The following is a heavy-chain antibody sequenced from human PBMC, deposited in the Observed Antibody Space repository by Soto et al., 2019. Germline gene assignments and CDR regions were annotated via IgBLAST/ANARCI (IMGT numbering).Heavy chain of an antibody. CDR3: ARRRQFAY. Sequence: KLPHTCCVSGGSLSGATYSWNWIRQPTEKGLEWIGYIFPSGTTYYNPSLKSRVTISIDVSKNQFSLSLSALTAADTAVYYCARRRQFAYRSQGTRVTFAS. CDR2: IFPSGTT. CDR1: GGSLSGATYS. J-gene: IGHJ4*02. V-gene: IGHV4-30-2*01.